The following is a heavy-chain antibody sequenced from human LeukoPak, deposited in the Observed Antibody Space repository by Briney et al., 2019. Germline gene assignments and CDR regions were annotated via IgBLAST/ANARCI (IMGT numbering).Heavy chain of an antibody. J-gene: IGHJ4*02. Sequence: PGGSLRLSCAASGFTFNAFGMNWVRQAPGKGLEWIGEINHSGSTNYNPSLKSRVTISVDTSKNQFSLKLSSVTAADTAVYYCASNIAARPYWGQGTLVTVSS. V-gene: IGHV4-34*01. CDR3: ASNIAARPY. D-gene: IGHD6-6*01. CDR2: INHSGST. CDR1: GFTFNAFG.